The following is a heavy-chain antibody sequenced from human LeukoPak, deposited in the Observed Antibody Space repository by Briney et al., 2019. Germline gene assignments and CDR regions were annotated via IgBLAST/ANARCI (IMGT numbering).Heavy chain of an antibody. Sequence: GGSLRLSCAASGVTFSDYWMHWGRQAPGEGLVWVSRINNDGSTTNYADCVKGRFTISKDNAKNTLYLQMNSLRAEDTAVYYCVRLLDLDYWGQGTLVTVSS. V-gene: IGHV3-74*01. CDR1: GVTFSDYW. CDR3: VRLLDLDY. CDR2: INNDGSTT. D-gene: IGHD3-3*01. J-gene: IGHJ4*02.